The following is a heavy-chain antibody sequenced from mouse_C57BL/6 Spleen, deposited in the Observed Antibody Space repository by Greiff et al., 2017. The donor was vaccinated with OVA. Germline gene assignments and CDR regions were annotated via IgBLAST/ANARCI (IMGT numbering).Heavy chain of an antibody. CDR1: GFTFSSYG. CDR3: ARQDGDYFDY. CDR2: ISSGGSYT. Sequence: EVQLVESGGDLVKPGGSLKLSCAASGFTFSSYGMSWVRQTPDKRLEWVATISSGGSYTYYPDSVKGRFTISRDNAKNTLYLQMRSLKSEDTAMYYCARQDGDYFDYWGQGTTLTVSS. V-gene: IGHV5-6*01. J-gene: IGHJ2*01.